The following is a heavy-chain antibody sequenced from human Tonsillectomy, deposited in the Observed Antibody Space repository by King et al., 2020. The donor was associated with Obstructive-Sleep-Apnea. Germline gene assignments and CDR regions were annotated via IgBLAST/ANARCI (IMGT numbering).Heavy chain of an antibody. J-gene: IGHJ5*02. CDR3: ARAPPIMVRGAANWFDP. V-gene: IGHV4-59*01. CDR2: IYYSGST. D-gene: IGHD3-10*01. CDR1: GGSISGYY. Sequence: MQLQESGPGLVKPSETLSLTCTVSGGSISGYYWSWIRQPPGKGLEWVGYIYYSGSTNYNPSLKSRVTISVDTSKNQFYLNLSSVTATDTAVYYCARAPPIMVRGAANWFDPWGQGTLVTVSS.